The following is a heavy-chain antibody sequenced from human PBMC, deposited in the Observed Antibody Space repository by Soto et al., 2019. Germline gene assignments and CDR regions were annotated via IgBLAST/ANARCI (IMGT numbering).Heavy chain of an antibody. V-gene: IGHV4-39*01. CDR2: VYYTGST. D-gene: IGHD4-4*01. CDR1: GGSIRSTTYY. J-gene: IGHJ3*02. Sequence: SETLSLTCTVSGGSIRSTTYYWGWIRQPQGTGLEWIGVVYYTGSTVYNPSLKSRVTMFVDTSGNQFSLRLSSVTAADTAVYYCAGFSDYSISNAFDIWGQGTMVTVSS. CDR3: AGFSDYSISNAFDI.